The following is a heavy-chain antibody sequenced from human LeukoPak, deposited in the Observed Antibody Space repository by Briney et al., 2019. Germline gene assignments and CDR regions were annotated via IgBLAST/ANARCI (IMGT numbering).Heavy chain of an antibody. D-gene: IGHD1-20*01. CDR3: ARAIRLTGGLYYFDY. J-gene: IGHJ4*02. CDR1: GFTFNTFA. CDR2: ISASGATP. Sequence: GGSLRLSCAASGFTFNTFAMSWVRQAPGKGVEWVAVISASGATPYYADSVKRRFTISRDNSKNTLYLQIKSLRPEDTAVYYCARAIRLTGGLYYFDYWGQGTLVTVSS. V-gene: IGHV3-23*01.